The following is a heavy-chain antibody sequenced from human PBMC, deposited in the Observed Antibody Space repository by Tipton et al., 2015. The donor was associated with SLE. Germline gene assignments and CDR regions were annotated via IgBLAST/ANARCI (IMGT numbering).Heavy chain of an antibody. CDR1: GFTFSSYA. D-gene: IGHD3-22*01. CDR2: ISSNGGST. V-gene: IGHV3-64*02. CDR3: ARAQYDSSGYPHAFDI. J-gene: IGHJ3*02. Sequence: GSLRLSCAASGFTFSSYAMHWVRQAPGKGLEFVSAISSNGGSTYYADSVKGRFTISRDNAKNTLYLQMNSLRAEDTAVYFCARAQYDSSGYPHAFDIWGQGTMVTVSS.